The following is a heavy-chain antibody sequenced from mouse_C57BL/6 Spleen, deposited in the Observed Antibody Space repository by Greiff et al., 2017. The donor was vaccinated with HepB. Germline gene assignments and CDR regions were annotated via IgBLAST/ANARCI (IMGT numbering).Heavy chain of an antibody. Sequence: EVQLQQSEGGLVQPGSSMKLSCTASGFTFSDYYMAWVRQVPEKGLEWVANINYDGSSTYYLDSLKSRFIISRDNAKNILYLQMSSLKSEDTATYYCARTDYDYDVFAYWGQGTLVTVSA. V-gene: IGHV5-16*01. CDR1: GFTFSDYY. J-gene: IGHJ3*01. CDR2: INYDGSST. CDR3: ARTDYDYDVFAY. D-gene: IGHD2-4*01.